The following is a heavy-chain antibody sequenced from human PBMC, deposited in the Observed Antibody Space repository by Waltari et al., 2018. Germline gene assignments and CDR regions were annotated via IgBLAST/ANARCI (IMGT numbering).Heavy chain of an antibody. D-gene: IGHD1-26*01. J-gene: IGHJ4*02. Sequence: EVQLVESGGGLVQPGGSLKLSCKVSGFNFNNFAVSWVRQAPGKWLEWVSTIGSGGDIYYGDSVKGRFFISRDNSKNTLYLQMNSLRVEDTAVYYSAKQQGWELFEYFFDYWGQGTLVSVS. V-gene: IGHV3-23*04. CDR2: IGSGGDI. CDR3: AKQQGWELFEYFFDY. CDR1: GFNFNNFA.